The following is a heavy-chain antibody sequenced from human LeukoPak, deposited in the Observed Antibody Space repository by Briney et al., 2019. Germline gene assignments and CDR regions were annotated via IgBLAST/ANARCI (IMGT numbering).Heavy chain of an antibody. CDR1: GFTFSSYA. CDR3: AKCSYYYESSGYWDFDY. V-gene: IGHV3-23*01. Sequence: GGSLRLSCAASGFTFSSYAMSWVRQAPGKGLEWVSAISGSGGSTYYADSVKGRFTISRDNSKNTLYLQMNSLRAEDTAVYYGAKCSYYYESSGYWDFDYWGQGTLVTVSS. CDR2: ISGSGGST. J-gene: IGHJ4*02. D-gene: IGHD3-22*01.